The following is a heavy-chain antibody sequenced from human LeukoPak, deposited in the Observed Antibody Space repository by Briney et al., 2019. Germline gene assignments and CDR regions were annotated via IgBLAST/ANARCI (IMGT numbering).Heavy chain of an antibody. CDR1: GGSFSGYY. Sequence: SETLSLTCAVYGGSFSGYYWSWIRQPPGKGLEWIGEINHSGSTNYNPSLKSRVTISVDTSKNQFSLKLSSVTAADTAVYYCARHLGGGLWHLNWFDPWGQGTLVTVSS. V-gene: IGHV4-34*01. J-gene: IGHJ5*02. CDR2: INHSGST. D-gene: IGHD4/OR15-4a*01. CDR3: ARHLGGGLWHLNWFDP.